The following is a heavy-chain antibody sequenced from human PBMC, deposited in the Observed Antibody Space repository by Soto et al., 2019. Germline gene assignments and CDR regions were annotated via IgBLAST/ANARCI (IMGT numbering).Heavy chain of an antibody. CDR3: AREREALNSKFDY. CDR1: GFTFTRYS. Sequence: GGSLRLSCAASGFTFTRYSMNWVRQAPGKGLEWVSSISSTTNYIYYADSMKGRFTVSRDNAKNSVYLEMNSLSAEDTAVYYCAREREALNSKFDYWGQGTLVTVSS. CDR2: ISSTTNYI. D-gene: IGHD1-1*01. J-gene: IGHJ4*02. V-gene: IGHV3-21*01.